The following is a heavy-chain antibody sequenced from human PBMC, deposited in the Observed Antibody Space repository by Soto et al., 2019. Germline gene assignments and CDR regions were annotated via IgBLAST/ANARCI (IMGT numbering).Heavy chain of an antibody. CDR3: ARGGSDYYDSSGSPTFDY. CDR2: IIPIFGTA. CDR1: GGTFSSYA. J-gene: IGHJ4*02. Sequence: QVQLVQSGAEVTKPGSSVKVSCKASGGTFSSYAISWVRQAHGQGLEWMGGIIPIFGTANYAQKFQGRVTITADESTSTAYMELSSLRSEDTAVYYCARGGSDYYDSSGSPTFDYWGQGSLVTVSS. V-gene: IGHV1-69*01. D-gene: IGHD3-22*01.